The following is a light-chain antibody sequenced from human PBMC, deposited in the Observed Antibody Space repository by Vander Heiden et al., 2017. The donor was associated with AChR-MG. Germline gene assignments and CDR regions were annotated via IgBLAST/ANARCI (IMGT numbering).Light chain of an antibody. V-gene: IGKV3-15*01. CDR1: QSVSSN. Sequence: EIPMTPSPATLSLSPGERATLSRRASQSVSSNVAWYQQKPGQPPRLLIYESSTRATGIPARFSGSGSDTEFTLTISSLQSEDFAVYYCQQYYYWGSFGQGTKVEIQ. J-gene: IGKJ1*01. CDR2: ESS. CDR3: QQYYYWGS.